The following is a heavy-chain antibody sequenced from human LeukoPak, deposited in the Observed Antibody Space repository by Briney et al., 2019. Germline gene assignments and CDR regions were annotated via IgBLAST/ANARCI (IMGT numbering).Heavy chain of an antibody. J-gene: IGHJ3*02. V-gene: IGHV3-23*01. CDR2: ISGSGGST. D-gene: IGHD4-17*01. Sequence: PSETLSLTCTVSGGSISSYYWSWVRQAPGKGLEWVSAISGSGGSTYYADSVKGRFTISRDNSKNTLYLQMNSLRAEDTAVYYCAKLPKHDYGDYDAFDIWGQGTMVTVSS. CDR1: GGSISSYY. CDR3: AKLPKHDYGDYDAFDI.